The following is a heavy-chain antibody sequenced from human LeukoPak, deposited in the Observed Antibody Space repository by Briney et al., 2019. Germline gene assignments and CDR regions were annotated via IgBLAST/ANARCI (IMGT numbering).Heavy chain of an antibody. Sequence: GGSLRLSCAASGFTFSSYSMNWVRQAPGKGLEWVSSISESSSYIYYADSVKGRFTISRDNAKNSLYLQMNSLRAEDTAVHYCARDRHYYGSGSYYPSWFDPWGQGTLVTVSS. J-gene: IGHJ5*02. V-gene: IGHV3-21*01. CDR2: ISESSSYI. CDR1: GFTFSSYS. CDR3: ARDRHYYGSGSYYPSWFDP. D-gene: IGHD3-10*01.